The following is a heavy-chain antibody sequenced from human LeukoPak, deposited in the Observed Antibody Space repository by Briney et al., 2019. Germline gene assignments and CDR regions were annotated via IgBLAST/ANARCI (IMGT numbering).Heavy chain of an antibody. CDR1: GGSISSSSYY. V-gene: IGHV4-39*07. CDR2: IYYSGST. CDR3: ARVNLYASSLFLDY. Sequence: PSETLSLTCTVSGGSISSSSYYWGWIRQPPGKGLEWIGSIYYSGSTYYNPSLKSRVTISVDTSKNQFSLNLSSVTAADTAVYYCARVNLYASSLFLDYWGQGTLVTVSS. D-gene: IGHD6-13*01. J-gene: IGHJ4*02.